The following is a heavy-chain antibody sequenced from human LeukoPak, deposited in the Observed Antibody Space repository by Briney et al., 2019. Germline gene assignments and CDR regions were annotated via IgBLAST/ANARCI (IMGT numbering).Heavy chain of an antibody. J-gene: IGHJ4*02. Sequence: QPGGSLRFSCGASGFTFSSHAMTWVRQAPGKGLEWVSAISISGDTTYYADAVKGRFTISRDNSKNTVYLQMNSLRAEDTAVYYCANEIRPNDYWGQGTLVTVSS. CDR1: GFTFSSHA. V-gene: IGHV3-23*01. CDR2: ISISGDTT. CDR3: ANEIRPNDY. D-gene: IGHD4-17*01.